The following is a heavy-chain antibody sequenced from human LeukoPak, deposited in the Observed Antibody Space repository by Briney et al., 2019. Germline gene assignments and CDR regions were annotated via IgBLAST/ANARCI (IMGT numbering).Heavy chain of an antibody. CDR3: ERDGPRISALGEHFDS. J-gene: IGHJ4*02. CDR1: GYMFTGYY. V-gene: IGHV1-2*02. CDR2: INPNSGGT. Sequence: ASVKVSYKASGYMFTGYYMHWVRQAPGQGLEWMGWINPNSGGTNYAQKFQGRVTMTRDTSTSTVYMELSRLRSEDTAVYYCERDGPRISALGEHFDSSGQGTLVTASS. D-gene: IGHD6-6*01.